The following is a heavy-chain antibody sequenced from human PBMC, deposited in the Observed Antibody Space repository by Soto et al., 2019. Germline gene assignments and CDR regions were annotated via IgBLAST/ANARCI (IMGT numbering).Heavy chain of an antibody. Sequence: LSLTCAASGFTFSSYAMSWVRQAPGKGLEWVSAISGSGGSTYYADSVKGRFTISRDNSKNTLYLQMNSLRAEDTAVYYCAKGWWHCSGGSCGYDYWGQGTLVTVSS. CDR3: AKGWWHCSGGSCGYDY. V-gene: IGHV3-23*01. J-gene: IGHJ4*02. CDR1: GFTFSSYA. D-gene: IGHD2-15*01. CDR2: ISGSGGST.